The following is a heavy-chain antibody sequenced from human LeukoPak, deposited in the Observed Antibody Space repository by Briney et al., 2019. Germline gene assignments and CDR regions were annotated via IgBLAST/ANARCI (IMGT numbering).Heavy chain of an antibody. CDR1: GYTFTGYY. Sequence: ASVKVSCKASGYTFTGYYMHWVRQAPGQGLEWMGWINPISGGTNYAQQFQGRVTMTRDTSIGTVHMELSRLRSDDTATYYCAGSPYYGSGSYYNWFDPWGQGTLVTVSS. D-gene: IGHD3-10*01. J-gene: IGHJ5*02. CDR2: INPISGGT. CDR3: AGSPYYGSGSYYNWFDP. V-gene: IGHV1-2*02.